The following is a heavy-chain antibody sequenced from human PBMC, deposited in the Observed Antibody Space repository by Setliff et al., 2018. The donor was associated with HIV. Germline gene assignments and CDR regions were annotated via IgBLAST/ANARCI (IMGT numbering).Heavy chain of an antibody. J-gene: IGHJ4*02. CDR2: IYDSGHT. D-gene: IGHD5-12*01. V-gene: IGHV4-38-2*01. Sequence: PSETLSLTCAVSGYSISSGYYWGWIRQPPGKGLEWIGNIYDSGHTFYNPSLKSRVTISVDTSKNQFSLKLTSVTAADTAVYYCARARGLQDSGYDYVLYYFDYWGQGTPVTVSS. CDR1: GYSISSGYY. CDR3: ARARGLQDSGYDYVLYYFDY.